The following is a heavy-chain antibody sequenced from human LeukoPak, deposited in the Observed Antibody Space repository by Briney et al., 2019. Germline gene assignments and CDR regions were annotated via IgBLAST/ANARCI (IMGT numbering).Heavy chain of an antibody. CDR3: ARWDYGDYGYYYYGMDV. D-gene: IGHD4-17*01. V-gene: IGHV3-9*01. CDR1: GFTFDDYA. CDR2: ISWNSGSI. Sequence: GRSLRLSCAASGFTFDDYAMHWVRQAPGKGLEWVSGISWNSGSIGYADSVKGRFTISRDNAKNSLYLQMNSLRAEDTAVYYCARWDYGDYGYYYYGMDVWGQGTTVTVSS. J-gene: IGHJ6*02.